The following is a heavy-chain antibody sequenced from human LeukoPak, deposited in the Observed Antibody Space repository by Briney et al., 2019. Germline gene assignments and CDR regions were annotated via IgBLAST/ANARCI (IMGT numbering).Heavy chain of an antibody. CDR3: ARQPQGTGTVDY. CDR1: GFTLSDSP. D-gene: IGHD3/OR15-3a*01. CDR2: VRDKGHSYAT. V-gene: IGHV3-73*01. J-gene: IGHJ4*02. Sequence: GGSLRLSCAASGFTLSDSPIHWVRQASGKGLEWVGRVRDKGHSYATGYAASVKGRFIISRDDSKNTAYLQMNSLKTEDTAMYYCARQPQGTGTVDYWGQGTLVTVSS.